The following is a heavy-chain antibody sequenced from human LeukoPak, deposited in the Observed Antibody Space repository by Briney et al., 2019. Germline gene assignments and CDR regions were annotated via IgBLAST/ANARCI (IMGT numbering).Heavy chain of an antibody. Sequence: SETLSLTCAVYGGSFSGYYWSWIRQPPGKGLEWIREINHSGSTNYNPSLKSRVTISVDTSKNQFSLKLSSVTAAYTAVYYCARGYGSGSSYYYYGMDVWGQGTTVTVSS. CDR1: GGSFSGYY. D-gene: IGHD3-10*01. V-gene: IGHV4-34*01. CDR3: ARGYGSGSSYYYYGMDV. J-gene: IGHJ6*02. CDR2: INHSGST.